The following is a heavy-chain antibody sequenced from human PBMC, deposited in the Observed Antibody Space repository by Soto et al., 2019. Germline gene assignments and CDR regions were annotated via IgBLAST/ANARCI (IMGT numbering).Heavy chain of an antibody. V-gene: IGHV4-31*04. D-gene: IGHD3-22*01. J-gene: IGHJ4*02. Sequence: QVRLQESGPGLVKPSQTLSLTCTVSGDSISTGGFYWSWIRHHPGKGLEWIGYMHYSGNAYYNLSVASRVTISLATSKNQFSLKLTSVTAAVTAIYVCATYDTRRGYHYFNNWGQGTLVTVSS. CDR2: MHYSGNA. CDR3: ATYDTRRGYHYFNN. CDR1: GDSISTGGFY.